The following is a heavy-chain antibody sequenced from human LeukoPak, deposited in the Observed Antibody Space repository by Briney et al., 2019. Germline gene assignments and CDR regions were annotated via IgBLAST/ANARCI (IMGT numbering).Heavy chain of an antibody. V-gene: IGHV5-51*01. D-gene: IGHD2-2*01. CDR1: GYSFTSYW. Sequence: GESLKISCKGSGYSFTSYWVGWVRQMPGKGLEWMGIIYPGDSDTGYSPSFQGQVTISADKSISTAYLQWSSLKASDTAMYYCARHNSPWSGQLLWIDYWGQGTLVTVSS. CDR3: ARHNSPWSGQLLWIDY. CDR2: IYPGDSDT. J-gene: IGHJ4*02.